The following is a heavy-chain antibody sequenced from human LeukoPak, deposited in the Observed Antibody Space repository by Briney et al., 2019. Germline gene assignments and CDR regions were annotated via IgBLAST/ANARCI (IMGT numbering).Heavy chain of an antibody. J-gene: IGHJ6*02. CDR3: ARALPYSSSWYRYYGMDV. V-gene: IGHV4-4*02. CDR2: VHLDGRT. CDR1: GGSVTSTNW. D-gene: IGHD6-13*01. Sequence: SETLSLTCDVPGGSVTSTNWWTWVRQPPGKGLEWIGEVHLDGRTNYNPSLKSRLIMSVDLPENHISLKLSSVTAADTAVYYCARALPYSSSWYRYYGMDVWGQGTTVTVSS.